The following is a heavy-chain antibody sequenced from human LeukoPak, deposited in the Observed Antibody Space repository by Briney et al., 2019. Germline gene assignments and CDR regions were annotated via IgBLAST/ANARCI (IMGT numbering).Heavy chain of an antibody. D-gene: IGHD4/OR15-4a*01. CDR3: ARDFSEYGAHQGVSMDY. CDR2: IIPIFGTA. Sequence: ASVKVSCKASGGTFSSYAISWVRQAPGRGLEWMGGIIPIFGTANYAQKFQGRVTITTDESTSTAYMELSSLRSEDTAVYYCARDFSEYGAHQGVSMDYWGQGTLVTVSS. J-gene: IGHJ4*02. CDR1: GGTFSSYA. V-gene: IGHV1-69*05.